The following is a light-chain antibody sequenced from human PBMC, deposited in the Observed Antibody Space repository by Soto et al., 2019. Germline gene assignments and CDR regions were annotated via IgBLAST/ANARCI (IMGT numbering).Light chain of an antibody. V-gene: IGLV2-14*01. CDR2: EVS. Sequence: QSALTQPASVSGSPGQSITISCTGTSSDVGVYNYVSWYQQHPGKAPKLMIYEVSHRPSGVSNRFSGSKSGNRASLTISGLQDEDEDDYYCSSDTSSSLYVFGAGTQLTVL. J-gene: IGLJ1*01. CDR3: SSDTSSSLYV. CDR1: SSDVGVYNY.